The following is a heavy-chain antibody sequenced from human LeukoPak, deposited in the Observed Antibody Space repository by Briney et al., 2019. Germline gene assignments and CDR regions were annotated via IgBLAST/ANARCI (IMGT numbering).Heavy chain of an antibody. CDR2: INPNSGGT. D-gene: IGHD2-15*01. J-gene: IGHJ6*02. CDR1: GYTLTELS. V-gene: IGHV1-2*04. Sequence: ASVKVSCKVSGYTLTELSMHWVRQAPGKGLEWMGWINPNSGGTNYAQKFQGWVTMTRDTSISTAYMELSRLRSDDTAVYYCARGYCSGGSCYANGMDVWGQGTTVTVSS. CDR3: ARGYCSGGSCYANGMDV.